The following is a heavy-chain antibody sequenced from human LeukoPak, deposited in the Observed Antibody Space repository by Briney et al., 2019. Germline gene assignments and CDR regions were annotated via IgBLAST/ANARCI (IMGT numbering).Heavy chain of an antibody. CDR1: GFTFSSYE. CDR3: ARSRTTVTYYFDY. D-gene: IGHD4-17*01. J-gene: IGHJ4*02. CDR2: ISSSGSTI. V-gene: IGHV3-48*03. Sequence: GGSLRLSCAASGFTFSSYEMNWVRQAPGKGLEWVSYISSSGSTIYYADSVKGRFTISRDNAKNSLYLQMNSLRAEDTAVYYCARSRTTVTYYFDYWGQGTLVTVSS.